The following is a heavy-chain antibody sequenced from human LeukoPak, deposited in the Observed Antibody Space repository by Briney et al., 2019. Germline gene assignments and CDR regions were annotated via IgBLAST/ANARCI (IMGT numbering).Heavy chain of an antibody. D-gene: IGHD3-22*01. CDR2: IYTSGST. CDR3: APSSGYYSGDAFDI. CDR1: GGSISSYY. J-gene: IGHJ3*02. Sequence: SETLSLTCTVSGGSISSYYWSWIRQPAGKGLEWIGRIYTSGSTNYNPSLKSRVTMSVDTSKNQFSLKLSSVTAADTAVYYCAPSSGYYSGDAFDIWGQGTMVTVSS. V-gene: IGHV4-4*07.